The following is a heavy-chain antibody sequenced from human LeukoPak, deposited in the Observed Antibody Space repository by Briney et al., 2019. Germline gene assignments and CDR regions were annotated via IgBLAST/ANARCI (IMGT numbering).Heavy chain of an antibody. CDR2: IYYSGST. D-gene: IGHD3-9*01. CDR3: ARTYYDVLTAHAFNI. CDR1: GGSISSYY. J-gene: IGHJ3*02. Sequence: HSETLSLTCTVSGGSISSYYWSWIRQPPGKGLEWIGYIYYSGSTNYNPSLKSRVTISVDTSKNQFSLKLSSVTAADTAVYYCARTYYDVLTAHAFNIWGQGTMVTVSS. V-gene: IGHV4-59*08.